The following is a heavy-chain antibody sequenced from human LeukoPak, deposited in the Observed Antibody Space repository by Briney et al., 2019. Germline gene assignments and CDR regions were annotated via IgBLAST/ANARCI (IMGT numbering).Heavy chain of an antibody. CDR2: IIPIFGTA. CDR3: AKVQTPFFTGYYY. V-gene: IGHV1-69*13. J-gene: IGHJ4*02. D-gene: IGHD3-9*01. Sequence: ASVKVSCKASGGTFSSYAISWVRQAPGQGLEWMGGIIPIFGTANYAQKFQGRVTITADESTSTAYMELNSLRAEDTAVYYCAKVQTPFFTGYYYWGQGTLGTVSS. CDR1: GGTFSSYA.